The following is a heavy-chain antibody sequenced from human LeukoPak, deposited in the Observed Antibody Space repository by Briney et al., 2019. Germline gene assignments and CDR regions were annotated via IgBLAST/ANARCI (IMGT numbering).Heavy chain of an antibody. J-gene: IGHJ4*02. Sequence: PSETLSLTCTVSGGSISSSGYYWGWVRQPPGKGLEWIGTVYYTGSAYYNPSLRSRVTISVDTSKNQFSLKLTSVTAADTAIYYCMRHVGIGHCSSISCYPGGLDYWGQGALFTVSS. V-gene: IGHV4-39*01. CDR3: MRHVGIGHCSSISCYPGGLDY. CDR2: VYYTGSA. D-gene: IGHD2-2*01. CDR1: GGSISSSGYY.